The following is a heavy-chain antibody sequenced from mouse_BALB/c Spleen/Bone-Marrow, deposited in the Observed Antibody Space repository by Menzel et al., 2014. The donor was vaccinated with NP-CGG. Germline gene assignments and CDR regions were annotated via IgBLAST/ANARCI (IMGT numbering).Heavy chain of an antibody. CDR1: GYSITSGYY. V-gene: IGHV3-6*02. D-gene: IGHD2-3*01. J-gene: IGHJ4*01. Sequence: DVQLQESGPGLVKPSQSLSLTCSVTGYSITSGYYWNWIRQFPGNKLEWMGYIGYDGSNNYNPSLKNRISITRDTSKNQFFLKLNSVTTEDTATYYCARWLLHYYAMDYWGQGTSVTVSS. CDR2: IGYDGSN. CDR3: ARWLLHYYAMDY.